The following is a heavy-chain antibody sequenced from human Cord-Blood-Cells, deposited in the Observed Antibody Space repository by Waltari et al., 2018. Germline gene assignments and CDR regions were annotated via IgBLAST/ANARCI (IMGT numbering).Heavy chain of an antibody. CDR2: IYHSGST. D-gene: IGHD2-2*01. CDR3: ARDKTKVPAAPFYYYGMDV. Sequence: QVQLQESGPGLVKPSGTLSLTCAVPGGSISSSNWWSWVRQPPGQGLEWIGEIYHSGSTNYNPSLKSRVTISVDKSKNQFSLKLSSVTAADTAVYYCARDKTKVPAAPFYYYGMDVWGQGTTVTVSS. J-gene: IGHJ6*02. CDR1: GGSISSSNW. V-gene: IGHV4-4*02.